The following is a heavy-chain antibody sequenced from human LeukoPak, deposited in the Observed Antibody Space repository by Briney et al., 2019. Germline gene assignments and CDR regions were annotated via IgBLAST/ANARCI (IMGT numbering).Heavy chain of an antibody. Sequence: SETLSLTCTVSGGSISSYYWSWIRQPPGKGLEWIGDIYYSGSTNYNPSLKSRVTISVDTSKNQFSLKLSSVTAADTAVYYCARVLNCSGGSCYLFILDYWGQGTLVTVSS. V-gene: IGHV4-59*01. D-gene: IGHD2-15*01. CDR3: ARVLNCSGGSCYLFILDY. CDR1: GGSISSYY. J-gene: IGHJ4*02. CDR2: IYYSGST.